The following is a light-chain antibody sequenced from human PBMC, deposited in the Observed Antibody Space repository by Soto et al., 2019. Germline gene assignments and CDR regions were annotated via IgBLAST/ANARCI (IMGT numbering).Light chain of an antibody. CDR3: KQNTHFPLT. CDR2: KVS. CDR1: QSLVHSDGNTS. Sequence: EIVMTQPSLSAAVTLGQPASISCRSSQSLVHSDGNTSLGWLHVGPGQSPRPLIYKVSNRFPGVPDRFTGSGAETEFTLKISSVEAEDVGTYYYKQNTHFPLTFGGGTKVEI. V-gene: IGKV2-24*01. J-gene: IGKJ4*01.